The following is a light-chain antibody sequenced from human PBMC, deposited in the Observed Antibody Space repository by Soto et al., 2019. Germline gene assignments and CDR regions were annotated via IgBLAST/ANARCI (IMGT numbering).Light chain of an antibody. CDR2: GAS. CDR1: QSVSSSY. J-gene: IGKJ5*01. CDR3: QQYGSSPPVT. Sequence: EIVLTQSPGTLSLSPGERATLSCRASQSVSSSYVAWYQQKPGQAPRLLIYGASSRATGIPDRFSGSRSGTDFTLTINRLEPEDFAVYYCQQYGSSPPVTFGQGTRLEIK. V-gene: IGKV3-20*01.